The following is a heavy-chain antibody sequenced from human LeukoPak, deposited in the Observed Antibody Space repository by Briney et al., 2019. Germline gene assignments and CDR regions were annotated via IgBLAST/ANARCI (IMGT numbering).Heavy chain of an antibody. V-gene: IGHV3-49*04. Sequence: GGSLRLSCTASGFTFGDYAMSWVRQAPGKGLEWVGFIRSKAYGGTTEYAASVKGRFTISRDDSKSIAYLQMNSLKTEDTAVYYCTRDPRWYNWNAEGDYWGQGTLVTVSS. D-gene: IGHD1-1*01. CDR3: TRDPRWYNWNAEGDY. CDR1: GFTFGDYA. CDR2: IRSKAYGGTT. J-gene: IGHJ4*02.